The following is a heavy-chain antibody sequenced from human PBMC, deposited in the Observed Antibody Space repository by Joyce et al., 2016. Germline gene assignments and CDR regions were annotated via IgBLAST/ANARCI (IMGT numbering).Heavy chain of an antibody. J-gene: IGHJ4*02. V-gene: IGHV3-53*01. CDR3: ARVPGFH. CDR2: IYSGGDT. Sequence: EVQLVESGGGLIQPGGSLRLSCAASGFTVSNNYMTWVRQAPGNGLEWFSFIYSGGDTYYADSVKGRFTISRDKNTLYLQMNSLRVEDTAVYYCARVPGFHWGQGTLVTVSS. CDR1: GFTVSNNY.